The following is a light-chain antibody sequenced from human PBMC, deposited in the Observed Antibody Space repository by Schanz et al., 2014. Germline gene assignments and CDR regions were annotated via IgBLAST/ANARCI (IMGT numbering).Light chain of an antibody. J-gene: IGLJ3*02. Sequence: QSALTQPASVSGSPGQSITISCTGTSSDVGGYNYVSWYQQHPGKAPKLMIYDVSNRPSGVSNRFSGSKSGNTASLTISGLQPEDEADYYCSSYTSDSTPLLFGGGTKL. CDR1: SSDVGGYNY. V-gene: IGLV2-14*01. CDR2: DVS. CDR3: SSYTSDSTPLL.